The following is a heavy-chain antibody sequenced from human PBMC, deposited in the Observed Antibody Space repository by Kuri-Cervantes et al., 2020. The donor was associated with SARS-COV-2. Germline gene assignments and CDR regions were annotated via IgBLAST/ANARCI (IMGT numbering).Heavy chain of an antibody. Sequence: GSLRLSCAVYGGSFSSYYWGWIRQPPGKGLEWIGSIYYSGSTYYNPSLKSRVTISVDTSKNQFSLKLSSVTAADTAVYYCAGFLKGIVGGKKYYFDYWGQGTLVTVSS. CDR1: GGSFSSYY. D-gene: IGHD3-16*01. J-gene: IGHJ4*02. CDR2: IYYSGST. CDR3: AGFLKGIVGGKKYYFDY. V-gene: IGHV4-39*01.